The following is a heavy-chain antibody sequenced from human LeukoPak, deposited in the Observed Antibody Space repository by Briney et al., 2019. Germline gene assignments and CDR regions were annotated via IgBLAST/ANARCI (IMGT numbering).Heavy chain of an antibody. Sequence: PSQTLSLTCTVSGGXISSGSYYWSWIRQHPGKGLEWIGYVYNIGDTYYNPSLKSRLTISVDTSKNQFSLKLSSVTAADTAIYYCAAGPALGRGDYWGQGTLVTVSS. CDR1: GGXISSGSYY. CDR2: VYNIGDT. D-gene: IGHD2-2*01. CDR3: AAGPALGRGDY. V-gene: IGHV4-31*03. J-gene: IGHJ4*02.